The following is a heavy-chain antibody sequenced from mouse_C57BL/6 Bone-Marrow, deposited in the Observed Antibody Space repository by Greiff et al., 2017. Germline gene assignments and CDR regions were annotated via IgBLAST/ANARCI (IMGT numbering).Heavy chain of an antibody. J-gene: IGHJ2*01. CDR1: GFTFSDFY. Sequence: EVKLVESGGGLVQSGRSLRLSCATSGFTFSDFYMEWVRQAPGKGLEWIAASRNKANDYTTEYSASVKGRFIVSRDTSQSILYLQMNALRAEDTAIYYCARDVHYYGSSYDYFDYWGQGTTLTVSS. D-gene: IGHD1-1*01. CDR3: ARDVHYYGSSYDYFDY. CDR2: SRNKANDYTT. V-gene: IGHV7-1*01.